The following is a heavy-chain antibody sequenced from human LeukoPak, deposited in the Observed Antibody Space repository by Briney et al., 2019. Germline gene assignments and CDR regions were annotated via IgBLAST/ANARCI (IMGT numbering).Heavy chain of an antibody. CDR2: VYTSGST. J-gene: IGHJ3*02. Sequence: SETLSLTCSVSGGSISGYYWTWIRQPAGKGLEWIGRVYTSGSTHYNPSLMTRLTMSVDTSKNQFSLKLSSVTAADTAVYYCARLITGTTTAFDIWAKGQWSPSLQ. D-gene: IGHD1-7*01. CDR1: GGSISGYY. CDR3: ARLITGTTTAFDI. V-gene: IGHV4-4*07.